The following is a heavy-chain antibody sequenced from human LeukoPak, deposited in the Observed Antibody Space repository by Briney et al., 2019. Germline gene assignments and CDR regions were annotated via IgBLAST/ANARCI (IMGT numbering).Heavy chain of an antibody. D-gene: IGHD3-10*01. J-gene: IGHJ6*02. CDR1: GFTFDDYA. Sequence: GGSLRLSCAASGFTFDDYAMHWVRQAPGKGLEWVSGISWNSGSIGYADSVKGRFTISRDNAKNSLYLQMNSLRAEDTALYYCAKEFSNYYGSGSSSGYYYGMDVWGQGTTVTVSS. CDR3: AKEFSNYYGSGSSSGYYYGMDV. CDR2: ISWNSGSI. V-gene: IGHV3-9*01.